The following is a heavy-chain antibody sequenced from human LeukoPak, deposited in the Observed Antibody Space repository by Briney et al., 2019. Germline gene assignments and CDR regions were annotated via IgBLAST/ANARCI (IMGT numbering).Heavy chain of an antibody. CDR2: IYTSGST. J-gene: IGHJ4*02. V-gene: IGHV4-61*02. D-gene: IGHD5-24*01. CDR3: AREGSRDGYDY. Sequence: PSQTLSLTCTVSGGSISSGSYYWSWIRQPAGKGLEWIGRIYTSGSTNYNPSLKSRVTISVDTSKNQFSLKLSPVTAADTAVYYCAREGSRDGYDYWGQGTLVTVSS. CDR1: GGSISSGSYY.